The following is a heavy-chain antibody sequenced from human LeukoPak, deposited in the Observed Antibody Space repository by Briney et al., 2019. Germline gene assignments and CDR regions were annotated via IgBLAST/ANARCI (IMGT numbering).Heavy chain of an antibody. D-gene: IGHD3-3*02. Sequence: ASVKVSCKASGYTFTGYYMHWVRQAPGQGLEWMGWISPNSGGTNYAQKFQGRVTMTRDTSISTAYMELSRLRSDDTAVYYCARDLSGDYYYYMDVWGKGTTVTVSS. CDR3: ARDLSGDYYYYMDV. CDR2: ISPNSGGT. V-gene: IGHV1-2*02. CDR1: GYTFTGYY. J-gene: IGHJ6*03.